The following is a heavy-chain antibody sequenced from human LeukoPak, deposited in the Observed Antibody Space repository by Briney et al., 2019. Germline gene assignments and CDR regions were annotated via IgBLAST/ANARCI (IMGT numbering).Heavy chain of an antibody. D-gene: IGHD1-1*01. J-gene: IGHJ4*02. V-gene: IGHV4-59*01. CDR3: ARDDHDGISY. Sequence: PSETLSLTCTVSGGSISSYYWSWIRQPPGKGLEWIGYIYYSGSTNYNPSLKSRVTISVDTSKNQFSLKLSSVTAADTAVYYFARDDHDGISYWGQGTLVTVSS. CDR1: GGSISSYY. CDR2: IYYSGST.